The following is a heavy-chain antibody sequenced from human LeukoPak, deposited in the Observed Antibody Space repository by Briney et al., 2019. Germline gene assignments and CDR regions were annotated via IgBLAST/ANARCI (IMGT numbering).Heavy chain of an antibody. Sequence: GGSLRLSCAASGFTFSSYNMNWVRQAPGKGLEWVSSTTSSSSYIYYADSVKGRFTISRDNAKNTLYLQMNSLRAEDTAVYYCARGDGYPYYFDYWGQGTLVTVSS. CDR1: GFTFSSYN. CDR2: TTSSSSYI. J-gene: IGHJ4*02. CDR3: ARGDGYPYYFDY. D-gene: IGHD5-24*01. V-gene: IGHV3-21*01.